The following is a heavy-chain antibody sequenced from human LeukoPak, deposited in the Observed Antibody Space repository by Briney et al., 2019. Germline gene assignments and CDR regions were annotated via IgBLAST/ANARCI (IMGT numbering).Heavy chain of an antibody. CDR1: GFTFTNYW. CDR2: LPPDELGI. Sequence: PGGSLRLSCAASGFTFTNYWMHWVRQAPGMGLVWVSRLPPDELGIIYADSVKGRFTISRDNAKNTLYLQMNSLRAEDTAVYYCARDDHDYGDYVFDYWGQGTLVTVSS. J-gene: IGHJ4*02. CDR3: ARDDHDYGDYVFDY. D-gene: IGHD4-17*01. V-gene: IGHV3-74*01.